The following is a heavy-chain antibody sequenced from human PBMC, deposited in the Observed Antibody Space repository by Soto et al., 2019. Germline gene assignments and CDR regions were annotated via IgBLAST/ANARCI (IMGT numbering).Heavy chain of an antibody. D-gene: IGHD1-26*01. V-gene: IGHV3-30-3*01. CDR2: ISYDGSNK. J-gene: IGHJ3*02. CDR1: GFTFSSYA. Sequence: GGSLRLSCAASGFTFSSYAMHWVRQAPGKGLEWVAVISYDGSNKYYADSVKGRFTISRDNSKNTLYLQMNSLRAEDTAVYYCARDNRDSGGAFDIWGQGTMVTVSS. CDR3: ARDNRDSGGAFDI.